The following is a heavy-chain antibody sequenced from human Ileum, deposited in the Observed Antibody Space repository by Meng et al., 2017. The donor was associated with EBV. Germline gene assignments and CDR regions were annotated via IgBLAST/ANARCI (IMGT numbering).Heavy chain of an antibody. J-gene: IGHJ4*02. CDR1: GGSFSGYY. V-gene: IGHV4-34*01. CDR3: ARGHDYGDYASDY. CDR2: INHSGST. Sequence: VQLHPGGAGLLQPSETLSLTCAVYGGSFSGYYWSWIRQPPGKGLEWIGEINHSGSTNYNPSLKSRVTISVDTSKNQFSLKLSSVTAADTAVYYCARGHDYGDYASDYWGQGTLVTVSS. D-gene: IGHD4-17*01.